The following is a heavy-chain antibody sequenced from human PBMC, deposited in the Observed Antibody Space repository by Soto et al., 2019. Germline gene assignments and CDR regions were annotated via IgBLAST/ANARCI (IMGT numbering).Heavy chain of an antibody. D-gene: IGHD2-8*01. CDR3: ARRGGYCTNGVCYNWFDP. CDR1: GGSISSSSYY. CDR2: IYYSGST. Sequence: ETLSLTCTVSGGSISSSSYYWGWIRQPPGKGLEWIGSIYYSGSTYYNPSLKSRVTISVDTSKNQFSLKLSSVTAADTAVYYCARRGGYCTNGVCYNWFDPWGQGTLVTVSS. V-gene: IGHV4-39*01. J-gene: IGHJ5*02.